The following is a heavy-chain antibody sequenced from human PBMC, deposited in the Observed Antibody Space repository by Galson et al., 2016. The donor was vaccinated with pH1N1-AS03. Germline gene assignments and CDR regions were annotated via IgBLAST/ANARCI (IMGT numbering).Heavy chain of an antibody. Sequence: QSGAEVKKPGESLKISCKGSGYTFYSSWIGWVRQKPGKGLEWMGIIYPGDSDTRYSPSLQGQVTISADKALSTAYLQWSSLKASDTGIYYCARRDYNSSYLLPDNWLDPWGQGTLVTVSS. J-gene: IGHJ5*02. D-gene: IGHD6-13*01. CDR1: GYTFYSSW. CDR3: ARRDYNSSYLLPDNWLDP. CDR2: IYPGDSDT. V-gene: IGHV5-51*01.